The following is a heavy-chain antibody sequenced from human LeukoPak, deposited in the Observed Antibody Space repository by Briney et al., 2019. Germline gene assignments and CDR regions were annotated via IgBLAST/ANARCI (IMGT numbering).Heavy chain of an antibody. CDR2: ISGSGGST. J-gene: IGHJ4*02. V-gene: IGHV3-23*01. D-gene: IGHD3-16*01. CDR1: GFTFSNYA. Sequence: PGGSLRLSCAASGFTFSNYAMSWVRQAPGKGLEWVSAISGSGGSTYYADSVKGRFTVSRDKSKNTVFLQMNSLRAEDTAVYFCVQGGHIDYCGQGTLVTVSS. CDR3: VQGGHIDY.